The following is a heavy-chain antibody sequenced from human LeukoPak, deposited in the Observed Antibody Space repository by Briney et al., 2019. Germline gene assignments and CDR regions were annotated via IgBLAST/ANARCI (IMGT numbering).Heavy chain of an antibody. CDR1: GGSIRSSYY. CDR3: AREPHSGSYQSYWYFDL. J-gene: IGHJ2*01. V-gene: IGHV4-59*01. Sequence: SETLSLTCTVSGGSIRSSYYWSWIRQPPGKGLERIGYIYYSGSTNYNPSLKSRVTISVDTSKNQFSLKLSSVTAADTAVYYCAREPHSGSYQSYWYFDLWGRGTLVTVSP. D-gene: IGHD1-26*01. CDR2: IYYSGST.